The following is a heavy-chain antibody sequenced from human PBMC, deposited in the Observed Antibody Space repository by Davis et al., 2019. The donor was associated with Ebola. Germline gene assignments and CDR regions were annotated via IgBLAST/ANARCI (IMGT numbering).Heavy chain of an antibody. CDR3: ATDLTPYSSGWYNWFDP. D-gene: IGHD6-19*01. CDR1: GYTFTSYA. J-gene: IGHJ5*02. Sequence: ASVKVSCKASGYTFTSYAMHWVRQAPGQRLEWMGWINAGNGNTKYSQKFQGRVTMTEDTSTDTAYMELSSLRSEDTAVYYCATDLTPYSSGWYNWFDPWGQGTLVTVSS. V-gene: IGHV1-3*01. CDR2: INAGNGNT.